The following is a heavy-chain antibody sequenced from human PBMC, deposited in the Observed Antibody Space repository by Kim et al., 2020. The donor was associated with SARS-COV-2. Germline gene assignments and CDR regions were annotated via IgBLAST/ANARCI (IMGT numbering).Heavy chain of an antibody. CDR2: VTPSTGNT. CDR1: GYFFNTYD. J-gene: IGHJ5*01. Sequence: ASVKVSCMASGYFFNTYDINWVRQAPGQGLEWLGWVTPSTGNTGYAQQFQGRVTVSRDSSIGTAYMELRNLRSEDTAVYYCARTTNGWPNWFDFWCQGTL. V-gene: IGHV1-8*01. D-gene: IGHD6-19*01. CDR3: ARTTNGWPNWFDF.